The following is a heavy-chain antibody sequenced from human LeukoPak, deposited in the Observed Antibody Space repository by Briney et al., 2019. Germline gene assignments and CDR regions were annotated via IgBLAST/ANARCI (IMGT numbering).Heavy chain of an antibody. Sequence: GGSLRLSCAASGFTFDDYGMSWVRQAPGKGLEWVSGINWNGGSTGYADSVKGRFTISRDNSKNTLYLQMNSLRAEDMAVYYCARDRVSSWYYFDYWGQGTLVTVSS. D-gene: IGHD6-13*01. CDR1: GFTFDDYG. J-gene: IGHJ4*02. CDR3: ARDRVSSWYYFDY. V-gene: IGHV3-20*04. CDR2: INWNGGST.